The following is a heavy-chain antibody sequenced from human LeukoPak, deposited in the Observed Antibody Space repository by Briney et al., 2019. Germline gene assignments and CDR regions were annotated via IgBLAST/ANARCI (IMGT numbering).Heavy chain of an antibody. CDR1: GFTFSSYS. D-gene: IGHD6-6*01. CDR3: ARDLPRLPQISYAFDI. V-gene: IGHV3-48*01. J-gene: IGHJ3*02. Sequence: GGSLRLSCAASGFTFSSYSMNWVRQAPGKGLEWVSYISSSSSTIYYADSVKGRFTISRDNAKHSLYLQMNSLRAEDTAVYYCARDLPRLPQISYAFDIWGQGTMVTVSS. CDR2: ISSSSSTI.